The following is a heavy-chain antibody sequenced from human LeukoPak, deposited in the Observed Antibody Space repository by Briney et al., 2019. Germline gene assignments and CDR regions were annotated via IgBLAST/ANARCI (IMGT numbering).Heavy chain of an antibody. CDR3: ARRRPSTMIVVINNWFDP. V-gene: IGHV4-31*03. Sequence: SETLSLTCTVSGGSISNGDHYWSWIRQHPGKGLEWIGHIYYSGSTYYNPSLKSRGIISVETSKNQFSLKLSSVTAADTAVYYCARRRPSTMIVVINNWFDPWGQGTWSPSPQ. CDR2: IYYSGST. J-gene: IGHJ5*02. CDR1: GGSISNGDHY. D-gene: IGHD3-22*01.